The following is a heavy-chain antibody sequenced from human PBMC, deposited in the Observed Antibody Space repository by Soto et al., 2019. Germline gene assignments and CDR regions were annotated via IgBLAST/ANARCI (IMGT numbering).Heavy chain of an antibody. V-gene: IGHV1-69*01. D-gene: IGHD2-15*01. CDR3: ARSPGYCSCGSCYRPRLYYGMDV. CDR2: IIPIFGTA. CDR1: GGTFSSYA. Sequence: QVQLVQSGAEVKKPGSSVKVSCKASGGTFSSYAISWVRQAPGQGLEWMGGIIPIFGTANYAQKFQGRVTINADETTSTADMELSILRSEDTAVYYCARSPGYCSCGSCYRPRLYYGMDVWGQGTTVTVSS. J-gene: IGHJ6*02.